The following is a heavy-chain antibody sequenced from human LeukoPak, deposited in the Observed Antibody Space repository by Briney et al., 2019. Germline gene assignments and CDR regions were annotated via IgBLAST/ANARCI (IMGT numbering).Heavy chain of an antibody. CDR3: ARDQVAAATDY. D-gene: IGHD6-13*01. CDR1: GFTFSSYW. J-gene: IGHJ4*02. Sequence: GGSLRLSCAAPGFTFSSYWMSWVRQAPGKGLEWVANIKQDGSEKYYVASVKGRFTISRDNAKNSLYLQMNSLRAEDTAVYYCARDQVAAATDYWGQGTLVTVSS. CDR2: IKQDGSEK. V-gene: IGHV3-7*01.